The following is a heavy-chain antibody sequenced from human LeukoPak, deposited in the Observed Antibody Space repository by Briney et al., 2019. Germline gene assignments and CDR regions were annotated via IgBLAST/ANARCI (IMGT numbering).Heavy chain of an antibody. CDR3: ARVESGITWYNAIDI. V-gene: IGHV1-2*02. Sequence: ASVKVSCKASGYTFIDYYMHWVRQAPGQGLKWMGWINPNSGGTNYAQKFQGRVTITTDDATSTAYMELTSLGSEDTAVYYCARVESGITWYNAIDIWGQGTMVTVSS. J-gene: IGHJ3*02. CDR2: INPNSGGT. CDR1: GYTFIDYY. D-gene: IGHD6-13*01.